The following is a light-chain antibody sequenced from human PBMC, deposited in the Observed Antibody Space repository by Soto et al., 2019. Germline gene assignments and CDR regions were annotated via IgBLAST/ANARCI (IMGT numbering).Light chain of an antibody. V-gene: IGLV2-14*01. J-gene: IGLJ3*02. Sequence: QSVLTQPASVSGSPGQSITISCTGTSSDVGGYNYVSWYQQHPGKAPKLMIYEVSNRPSGVSNRFSGSKSGNTASLTISGLHAEDEADYYCSSYTSSGTLGVFGGGTKVTVL. CDR1: SSDVGGYNY. CDR2: EVS. CDR3: SSYTSSGTLGV.